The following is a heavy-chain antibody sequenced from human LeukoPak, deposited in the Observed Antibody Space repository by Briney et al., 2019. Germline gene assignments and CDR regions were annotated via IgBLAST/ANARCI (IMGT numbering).Heavy chain of an antibody. CDR2: INPSGGST. D-gene: IGHD6-19*01. CDR1: GYTFTSYY. Sequence: ASVKVSCKASGYTFTSYYMHWVRQAPGQGLEWMGIINPSGGSTSYAQKFQGRVTMTRDTSTSIVYMELSSLRSEDTAVYYCARAGIAVAGLDYWGQGTLVTVSS. V-gene: IGHV1-46*01. CDR3: ARAGIAVAGLDY. J-gene: IGHJ4*02.